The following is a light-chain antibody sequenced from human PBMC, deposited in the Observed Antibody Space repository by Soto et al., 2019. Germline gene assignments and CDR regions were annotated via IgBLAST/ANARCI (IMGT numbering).Light chain of an antibody. CDR2: LSSDGSH. V-gene: IGLV4-69*01. Sequence: QLVLTQSPSASASLGASVKLTCTLSSGHSSYAIAWHQQQPEKGPRYLMKLSSDGSHSKGDGIPDRFSGSSSGAERYLTISSLPSEDEADYYCQTWDTGARVVFGGGTKLTV. CDR1: SGHSSYA. J-gene: IGLJ2*01. CDR3: QTWDTGARVV.